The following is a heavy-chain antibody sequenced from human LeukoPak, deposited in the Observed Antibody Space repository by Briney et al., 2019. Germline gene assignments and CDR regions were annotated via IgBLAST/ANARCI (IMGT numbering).Heavy chain of an antibody. CDR3: ARLLGPMVARGYFDF. CDR2: IYPGDSDT. J-gene: IGHJ4*02. V-gene: IGHV5-51*01. D-gene: IGHD2-15*01. Sequence: GESLKISCKGSGYRFTSDWIGWVRRMPGKGLEWMGIIYPGDSDTRYSPSFQGQVTISADKSISTAYLQWSSLKASDTAMYYCARLLGPMVARGYFDFWGQGTLVTVSS. CDR1: GYRFTSDW.